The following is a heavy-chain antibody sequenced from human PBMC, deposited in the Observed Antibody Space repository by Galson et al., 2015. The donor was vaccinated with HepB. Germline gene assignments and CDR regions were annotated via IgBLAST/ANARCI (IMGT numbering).Heavy chain of an antibody. V-gene: IGHV3-74*01. CDR1: GFTFSSYW. CDR2: INSDGSST. Sequence: SLRLSCAASGFTFSSYWMHWVRQAPGKGLVWVSRINSDGSSTSYADSVKGRFTISRDNAKNTLYLQMNSLRAEDTAVYCCARGPAAAGMVGNYYYGMDVWGQGTTVTVSS. J-gene: IGHJ6*02. CDR3: ARGPAAAGMVGNYYYGMDV. D-gene: IGHD6-13*01.